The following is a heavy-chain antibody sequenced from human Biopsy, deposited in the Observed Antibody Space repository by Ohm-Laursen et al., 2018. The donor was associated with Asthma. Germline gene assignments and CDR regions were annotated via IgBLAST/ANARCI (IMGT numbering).Heavy chain of an antibody. D-gene: IGHD3-10*01. J-gene: IGHJ3*01. V-gene: IGHV4-34*01. CDR2: INHRGST. CDR1: GWSFSNYY. CDR3: ARSPYYYGLLGPTRGFGVYAV. Sequence: SETLSLTCAVYGWSFSNYYWTWIRQPPGKGLEWIGEINHRGSTNYNPSLKSRVTLSVNTSKNQFSVKLSSVTAAETAVYYCARSPYYYGLLGPTRGFGVYAVWGHGTLVTVSS.